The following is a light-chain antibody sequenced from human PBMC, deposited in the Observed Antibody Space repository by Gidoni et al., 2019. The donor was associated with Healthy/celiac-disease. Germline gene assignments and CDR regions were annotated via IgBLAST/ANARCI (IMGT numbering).Light chain of an antibody. CDR2: RNN. Sequence: QSVLTQPPSASGTPVQRVTISCSGSSSNIGSNYVYWYQQLPGTAPKLLIYRNNQRPSGVPDRFSGSKSGTSASLAISGLRSEDEADYYCAAWDDSLSGQWVFGGGTKLTVL. CDR3: AAWDDSLSGQWV. J-gene: IGLJ3*02. CDR1: SSNIGSNY. V-gene: IGLV1-47*01.